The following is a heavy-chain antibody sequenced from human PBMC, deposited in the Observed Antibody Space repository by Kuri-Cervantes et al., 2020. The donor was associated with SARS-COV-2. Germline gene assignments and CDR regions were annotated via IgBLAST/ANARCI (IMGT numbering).Heavy chain of an antibody. Sequence: AETLSLTFDLYGGSFRGFYWSWFRRTPGKGLDWIGDINHIGGANYNPSLKSRVTISVDTSTNQLSLKLSSVTAADTAVYYCARASSTIYGVLIMLFSSNAFAIWGQGTLVTVSS. V-gene: IGHV4-34*01. D-gene: IGHD3-3*01. CDR2: INHIGGA. CDR1: GGSFRGFY. CDR3: ARASSTIYGVLIMLFSSNAFAI. J-gene: IGHJ3*02.